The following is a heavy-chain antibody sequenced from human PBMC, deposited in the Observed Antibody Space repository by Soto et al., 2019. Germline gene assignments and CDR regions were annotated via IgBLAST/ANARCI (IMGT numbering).Heavy chain of an antibody. V-gene: IGHV1-46*01. J-gene: IGHJ4*02. D-gene: IGHD6-6*01. Sequence: ASVKVSCKASGYTFTSYYMHWVRQAPGQGLEWMGIINPSGGSTSYAQKFQGRVTMTRDTSTSTVYMELSSLRSEDTAVYYCARVFRPPVRSHYYFDYWGQGTLVTVSS. CDR1: GYTFTSYY. CDR3: ARVFRPPVRSHYYFDY. CDR2: INPSGGST.